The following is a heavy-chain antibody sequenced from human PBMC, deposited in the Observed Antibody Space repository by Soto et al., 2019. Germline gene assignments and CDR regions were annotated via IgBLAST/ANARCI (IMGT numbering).Heavy chain of an antibody. CDR1: GYTFTAYC. D-gene: IGHD3-16*01. J-gene: IGHJ4*02. CDR3: ARTYCDYVWGTSTAFDY. CDR2: IDPNTGDT. Sequence: ASVKVSCKASGYTFTAYCLNWVRLAPGQGLEWMGWIDPNTGDTKYGQKFQGRVTMTRDTSISTAYMELSSLRSDDTAVYYCARTYCDYVWGTSTAFDYWGQGTLVTVSS. V-gene: IGHV1-2*02.